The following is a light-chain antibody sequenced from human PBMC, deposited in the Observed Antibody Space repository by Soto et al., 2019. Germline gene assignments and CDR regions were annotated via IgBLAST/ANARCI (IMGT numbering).Light chain of an antibody. V-gene: IGLV2-8*01. CDR2: EVT. Sequence: QSALTQPPSASGSPGQSVTISCIGTSSDVGGYDYVSWYQQRPGKAPKLIISEVTKRPSGVPDRFSGSKSGNTASLTVSGLQAEDEADYYCSSYAGNNNFCVFGTGTKVTVL. J-gene: IGLJ1*01. CDR1: SSDVGGYDY. CDR3: SSYAGNNNFCV.